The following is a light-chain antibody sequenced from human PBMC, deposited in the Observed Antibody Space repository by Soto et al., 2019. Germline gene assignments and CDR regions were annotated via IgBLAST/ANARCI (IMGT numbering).Light chain of an antibody. V-gene: IGLV2-14*01. CDR1: SSDVGAYNF. J-gene: IGLJ3*02. CDR3: NSYTTTNTWV. Sequence: QSALTQPASVSGSPGQSITISCTGTSSDVGAYNFVSWYQQHPCKAPKLMIYDVSNRPSGVSNRFSGSKSGNTASLTISGLQAEDEADYYCNSYTTTNTWVFGGGTQLTVL. CDR2: DVS.